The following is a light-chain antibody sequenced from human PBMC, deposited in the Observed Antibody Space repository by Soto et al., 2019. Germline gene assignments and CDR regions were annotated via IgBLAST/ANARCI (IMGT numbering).Light chain of an antibody. J-gene: IGLJ1*01. V-gene: IGLV2-8*01. CDR1: SSDVGSSNF. CDR3: SSYAGSTNIV. CDR2: EVY. Sequence: QSALTQPSSASGSPGQSVTISCTGTSSDVGSSNFVSWYQQHPGKAPKLLIYEVYKRPSGVPDRFSGSKSGNTASLTVSGLQADDEADYYCSSYAGSTNIVFGIGTKLTVL.